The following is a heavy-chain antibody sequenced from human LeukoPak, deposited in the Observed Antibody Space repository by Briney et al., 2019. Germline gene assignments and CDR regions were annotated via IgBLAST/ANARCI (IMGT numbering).Heavy chain of an antibody. CDR2: ISSDSSYI. V-gene: IGHV3-21*01. CDR1: GFTFSSYS. CDR3: ACTSGYDFSSYYYSYMDV. Sequence: GGSLRLSCAASGFTFSSYSMNWVRQAPGKGLEWVSSISSDSSYIYYADSVKGRFTISRDNAKNSLYLQMNSLSAEDTAVYYCACTSGYDFSSYYYSYMDVWGKGTTVTVSS. D-gene: IGHD5-12*01. J-gene: IGHJ6*03.